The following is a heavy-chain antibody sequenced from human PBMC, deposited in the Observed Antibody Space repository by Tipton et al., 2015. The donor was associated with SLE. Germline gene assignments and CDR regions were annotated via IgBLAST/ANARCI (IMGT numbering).Heavy chain of an antibody. CDR1: GFTFSSYA. D-gene: IGHD2-21*02. Sequence: SLRLSCAASGFTFSSYAMNWVRQAPGKGLEWVSAISGSGGSTYYADSVKGRFTISRDNSKNTLYLQMNSLRAEDTAVYYCAKELVVVTALDYWGQGTLVTVSS. CDR2: ISGSGGST. V-gene: IGHV3-23*01. CDR3: AKELVVVTALDY. J-gene: IGHJ4*02.